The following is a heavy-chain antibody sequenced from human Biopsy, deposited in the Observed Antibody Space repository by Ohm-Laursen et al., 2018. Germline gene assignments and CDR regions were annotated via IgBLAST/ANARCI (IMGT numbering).Heavy chain of an antibody. CDR3: VRDGNYRLDQ. CDR1: GFPVSDYY. Sequence: SLRLSCAASGFPVSDYYMSWIRQAPGRGLEWVSDINSSGSTKYHAESVKGRFTLSRDNEKNTLDLQMNGLTVEDTAVYYCVRDGNYRLDQWGQGTLVTVSS. CDR2: INSSGSTK. D-gene: IGHD1-7*01. J-gene: IGHJ4*02. V-gene: IGHV3-11*04.